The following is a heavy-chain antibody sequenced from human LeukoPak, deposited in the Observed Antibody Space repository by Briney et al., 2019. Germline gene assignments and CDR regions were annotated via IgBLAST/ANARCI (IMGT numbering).Heavy chain of an antibody. CDR2: IKQDGSET. Sequence: GGSLRLSCAASGFTFSSYGMSWVRQAPGKGLEWVANIKQDGSETYYVDSVKGRFTISRDNAENSVYLQMNSLRAEDTAVYYCARVGLGVGSGRKASGFDPWGQGTLVTVSS. J-gene: IGHJ5*02. CDR3: ARVGLGVGSGRKASGFDP. V-gene: IGHV3-7*01. CDR1: GFTFSSYG. D-gene: IGHD3-10*01.